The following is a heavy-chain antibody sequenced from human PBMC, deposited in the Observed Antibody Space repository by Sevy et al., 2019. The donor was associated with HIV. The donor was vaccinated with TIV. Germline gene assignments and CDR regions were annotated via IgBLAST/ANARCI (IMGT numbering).Heavy chain of an antibody. CDR1: GFTVSSNY. CDR3: ASQNYYGSGSPLYYYYYYMDV. Sequence: GESLKISCAASGFTVSSNYMSWVRPAPGKGLEWVSVIYSGGSTYYADSVKGRFTISRDNSKNTLYLQMNSLRAEDTAVYYCASQNYYGSGSPLYYYYYYMDVWGKGTTVTVSS. CDR2: IYSGGST. J-gene: IGHJ6*03. V-gene: IGHV3-53*01. D-gene: IGHD3-10*01.